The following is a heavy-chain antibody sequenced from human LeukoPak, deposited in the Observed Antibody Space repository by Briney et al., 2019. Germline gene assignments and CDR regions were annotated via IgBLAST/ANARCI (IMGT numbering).Heavy chain of an antibody. CDR3: ARARLIQWDYYYYMDV. CDR2: IIPIFGTA. J-gene: IGHJ6*03. D-gene: IGHD1-26*01. Sequence: SVKVSCKASGGTFSSYAISWVRQAPGQGLEWMGGIIPIFGTANYAQKFQGRVTITTDESTSTAYMELSSLRSEDTVVYYCARARLIQWDYYYYMDVWGKGTTVTVSS. V-gene: IGHV1-69*05. CDR1: GGTFSSYA.